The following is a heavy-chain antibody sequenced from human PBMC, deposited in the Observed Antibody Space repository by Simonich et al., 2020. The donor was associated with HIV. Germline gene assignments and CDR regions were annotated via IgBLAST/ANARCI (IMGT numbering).Heavy chain of an antibody. CDR2: IIHSVST. Sequence: QVQLPQWGAGLLKPSETLSLTCAVYGGSCSGNYWSWIRQPPGKGLEWIGEIIHSVSTNYNPSLKSRVTISVDTSKNQFSLKLSSVTAADTAVYYCARLTAGGLGEYFQHWGQGTLVTVSS. CDR3: ARLTAGGLGEYFQH. D-gene: IGHD6-13*01. J-gene: IGHJ1*01. CDR1: GGSCSGNY. V-gene: IGHV4-34*12.